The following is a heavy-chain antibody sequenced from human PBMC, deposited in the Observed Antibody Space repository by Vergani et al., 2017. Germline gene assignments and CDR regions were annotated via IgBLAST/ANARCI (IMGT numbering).Heavy chain of an antibody. V-gene: IGHV1-2*02. D-gene: IGHD6-13*01. J-gene: IGHJ5*02. Sequence: QVQLVQSGAEVKKPGASVKVSCKASGYTFTGYYMHWVRQAPGQGLEWMGWINPNSGGTNYAQKFQGRVTMTRDTSISTAYMELSRLRSDDTAVYYCARPPIAAAGDNWFDPWDQGTLVTVSS. CDR2: INPNSGGT. CDR3: ARPPIAAAGDNWFDP. CDR1: GYTFTGYY.